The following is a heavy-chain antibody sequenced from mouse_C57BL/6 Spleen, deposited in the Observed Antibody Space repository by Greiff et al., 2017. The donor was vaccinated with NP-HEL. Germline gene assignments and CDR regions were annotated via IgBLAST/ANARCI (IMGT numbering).Heavy chain of an antibody. CDR2: IYPSDSET. D-gene: IGHD1-1*01. J-gene: IGHJ2*01. CDR1: GYTFTSYW. Sequence: QVQLQQPGAELVRPGSSVKLSCKASGYTFTSYWMDWVKQRPGQGLEWIGNIYPSDSETHYNQKFKDKATLTVDKSSSTAYMQLSSLTSEDSAVYYCARAEPVVATGGYFDYWGQGTTLTVSS. V-gene: IGHV1-61*01. CDR3: ARAEPVVATGGYFDY.